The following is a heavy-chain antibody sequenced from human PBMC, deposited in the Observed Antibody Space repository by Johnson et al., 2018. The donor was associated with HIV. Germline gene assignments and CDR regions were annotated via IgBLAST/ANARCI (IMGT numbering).Heavy chain of an antibody. D-gene: IGHD4-17*01. J-gene: IGHJ3*02. CDR3: ATLVSDYDDTLTDDAFHI. V-gene: IGHV3-30*03. CDR2: ISYDGSNK. CDR1: GFTFDDYG. Sequence: QVQLVESGGGVVRPGGSLRLSCVASGFTFDDYGMSWVRQAPGKGLEWVAVISYDGSNKYYADSVKGRFTISRDNSKNTLYLQMNSLRAEDTAVYYCATLVSDYDDTLTDDAFHIWGQGTVLTVSS.